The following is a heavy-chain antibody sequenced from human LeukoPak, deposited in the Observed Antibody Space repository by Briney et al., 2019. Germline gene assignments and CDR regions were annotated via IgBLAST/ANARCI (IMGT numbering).Heavy chain of an antibody. V-gene: IGHV3-30*18. CDR3: AKDPSLITGTSGFDY. CDR2: ISYDGSNK. D-gene: IGHD1-20*01. CDR1: GFTFSDYY. J-gene: IGHJ4*02. Sequence: GGSLRLSCAASGFTFSDYYMSWIRQAPGKGLEWVAVISYDGSNKYYADSVKGRFTISRDNSKNTLYLQMNSLRADDTAVYYCAKDPSLITGTSGFDYWGQGTLVTVSS.